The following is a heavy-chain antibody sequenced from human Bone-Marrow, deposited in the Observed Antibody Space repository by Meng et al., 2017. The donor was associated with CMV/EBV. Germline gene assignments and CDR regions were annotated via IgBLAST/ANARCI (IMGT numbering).Heavy chain of an antibody. Sequence: SVKVSCKASGGTFSSYAISWVRQAPGQGLEWMGGIIPIFGTANYAQKFQGRVTITADKSTSTAYMELSSLRSEDTAVYYCARNDCTSCYNYYYYGMDVWGQGTTVTVSS. CDR1: GGTFSSYA. J-gene: IGHJ6*02. CDR3: ARNDCTSCYNYYYYGMDV. CDR2: IIPIFGTA. D-gene: IGHD2-2*02. V-gene: IGHV1-69*06.